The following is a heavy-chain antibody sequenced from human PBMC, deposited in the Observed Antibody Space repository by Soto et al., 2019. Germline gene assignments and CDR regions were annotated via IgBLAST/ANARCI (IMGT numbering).Heavy chain of an antibody. CDR2: ISWNSGSI. J-gene: IGHJ4*02. CDR1: GFTFDDYA. V-gene: IGHV3-9*01. Sequence: GGSLRLSCAASGFTFDDYAMHWVRQAPGKGLEWVSGISWNSGSIGYADSVKGRFTISRDNAKNSLYLQMNSLRAEDTALYYCAKDSIRGPGVVPASNFDYWGQGTLVTVSS. CDR3: AKDSIRGPGVVPASNFDY. D-gene: IGHD2-2*01.